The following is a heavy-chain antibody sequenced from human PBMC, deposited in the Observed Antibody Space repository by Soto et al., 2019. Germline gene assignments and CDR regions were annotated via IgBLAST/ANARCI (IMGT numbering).Heavy chain of an antibody. CDR3: ARDGPMYYYDSSGYYPGAFDI. V-gene: IGHV4-30-4*01. D-gene: IGHD3-22*01. J-gene: IGHJ3*02. CDR1: GGSISSGDYY. CDR2: IYYSGST. Sequence: PSETLSLTCAVSGGSISSGDYYWSWIRQPPGKGLEWIGYIYYSGSTYYNPSLKSRVTISVDTSKNQFSLKLSSVTAADTAVYYCARDGPMYYYDSSGYYPGAFDIWGQGTMVTVSS.